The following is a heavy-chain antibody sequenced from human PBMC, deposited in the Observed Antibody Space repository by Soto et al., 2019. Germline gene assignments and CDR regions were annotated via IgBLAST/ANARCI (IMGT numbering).Heavy chain of an antibody. CDR1: GFSFTDYY. D-gene: IGHD6-13*01. CDR3: ATVPDSGSWAPSDY. Sequence: PGGSLRLSCAGSGFSFTDYYMSWIRQAPGKGLEWLSYISSSGSPIYYADSVKGRFTISRDDAKNSLYLQMNSLRVEDSAVYYCATVPDSGSWAPSDYWGQGTLVTVSS. J-gene: IGHJ4*02. V-gene: IGHV3-11*01. CDR2: ISSSGSPI.